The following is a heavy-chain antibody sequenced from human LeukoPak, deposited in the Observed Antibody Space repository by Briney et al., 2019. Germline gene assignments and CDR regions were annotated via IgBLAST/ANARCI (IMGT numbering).Heavy chain of an antibody. V-gene: IGHV1-2*02. D-gene: IGHD6-13*01. J-gene: IGHJ6*03. Sequence: GASVKVSCKASGYTFTGYYMHWVRQAAGQGLEWMGWINPNSGGTNYPQKFQGRVTMTRDTSISTAYMELSRLRSDDTAVYYCAKAAAGSQHSYYYYYYLDVWGTGTTVTISS. CDR3: AKAAAGSQHSYYYYYYLDV. CDR1: GYTFTGYY. CDR2: INPNSGGT.